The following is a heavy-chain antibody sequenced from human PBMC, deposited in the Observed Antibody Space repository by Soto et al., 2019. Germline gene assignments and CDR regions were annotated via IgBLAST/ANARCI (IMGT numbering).Heavy chain of an antibody. D-gene: IGHD6-6*01. Sequence: QVQLVQSGAEVQKPGASVMVSCKASGYTFTNYGIYWVRQAPGQGLAWMGWISANNGHTNYAQKFQGRVTMTTDTSTNTAYMELRGLRSDDTAVYYCGRVGTSSGLDYWGQGTLVTVSS. CDR2: ISANNGHT. CDR3: GRVGTSSGLDY. J-gene: IGHJ4*02. V-gene: IGHV1-18*01. CDR1: GYTFTNYG.